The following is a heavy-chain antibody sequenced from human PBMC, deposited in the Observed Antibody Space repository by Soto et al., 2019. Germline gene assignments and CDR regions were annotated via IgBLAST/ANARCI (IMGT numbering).Heavy chain of an antibody. D-gene: IGHD6-25*01. CDR3: ARDRSDSSRADSFDI. J-gene: IGHJ3*02. CDR1: GFSVSNTY. V-gene: IGHV3-53*01. CDR2: IYRGRAT. Sequence: GESLKISCAVSGFSVSNTYMSWVRQAPGKGLEWISVIYRGRATYYADSVKGRFTISRDDSRNTVYLQMNSLTTEDTAVYFCARDRSDSSRADSFDIWGQGTMVTVSS.